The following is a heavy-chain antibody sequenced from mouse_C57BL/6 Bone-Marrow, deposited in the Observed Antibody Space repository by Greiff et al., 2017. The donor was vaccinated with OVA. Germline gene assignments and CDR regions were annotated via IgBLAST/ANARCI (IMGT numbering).Heavy chain of an antibody. CDR2: ISSGGSYT. V-gene: IGHV5-6*01. J-gene: IGHJ1*03. D-gene: IGHD1-1*01. Sequence: EVMLVESGGDLVKPGGSLKLSCAASGFTFSSYGMSWVRQTPDKRLEWVATISSGGSYTYYPDSVKGRFTISRDNAKNTLYLQMSSLKSEDTAMYYGANSPRSSYRYFDVWGTGTTVTVSS. CDR1: GFTFSSYG. CDR3: ANSPRSSYRYFDV.